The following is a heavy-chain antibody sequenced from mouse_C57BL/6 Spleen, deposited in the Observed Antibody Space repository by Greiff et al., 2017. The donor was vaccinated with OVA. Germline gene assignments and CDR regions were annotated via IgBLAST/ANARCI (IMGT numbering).Heavy chain of an antibody. CDR1: GYTFTSYW. Sequence: VQLQQPGAELVMPGASVKLSCKASGYTFTSYWMHWVKQRPGQGLEWIGEIDPSDSYTNYNQKFKGKSTLTVDKSSSTAYMQLSSLTSEDSAVYYCARKAYYSNLYYGDYGGQGTTLTVSS. CDR2: IDPSDSYT. J-gene: IGHJ2*01. V-gene: IGHV1-69*01. D-gene: IGHD2-5*01. CDR3: ARKAYYSNLYYGDY.